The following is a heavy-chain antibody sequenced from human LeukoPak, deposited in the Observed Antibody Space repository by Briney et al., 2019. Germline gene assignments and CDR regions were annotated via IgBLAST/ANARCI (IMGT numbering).Heavy chain of an antibody. CDR2: IFTTGST. J-gene: IGHJ4*02. V-gene: IGHV4-61*09. CDR1: GGSINGGSYY. Sequence: SETLSLTCSVSGGSINGGSYYWSWIRQPAGKPLEWIGHIFTTGSTSYNPSLRTRVTISEDSSKDQFSLNLISVTAADTAVYYCARDDGRGVVTPYWGQGTLVTVSS. CDR3: ARDDGRGVVTPY. D-gene: IGHD2-21*02.